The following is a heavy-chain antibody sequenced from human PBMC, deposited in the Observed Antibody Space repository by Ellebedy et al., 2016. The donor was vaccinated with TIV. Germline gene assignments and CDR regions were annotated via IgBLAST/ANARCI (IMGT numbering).Heavy chain of an antibody. J-gene: IGHJ3*02. Sequence: GGSLRLSCAASGFTFSFYNMNWVRQTPGKGLEWVSSLSSSSNYIYYADSVKGRFTISRDNAKNSLYLQMNSLRAHDTAIYYCARSGYTYGTDAVDIWGQGTMVTVSS. CDR2: LSSSSNYI. CDR3: ARSGYTYGTDAVDI. V-gene: IGHV3-21*01. CDR1: GFTFSFYN. D-gene: IGHD5-18*01.